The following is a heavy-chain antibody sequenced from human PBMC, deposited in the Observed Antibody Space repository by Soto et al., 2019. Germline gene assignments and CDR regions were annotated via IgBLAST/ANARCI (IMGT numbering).Heavy chain of an antibody. CDR2: INLNSGGT. CDR1: GYTFTDYY. J-gene: IGHJ3*02. CDR3: ARHSRNDFDI. V-gene: IGHV1-2*04. Sequence: ASVKVSCKASGYTFTDYYMHWVRQAPGQGLEWMGWINLNSGGTNYAQNFQGWVTMTRDTSISTAYMELSRLRSDDTAVYYCARHSRNDFDIWGQGTMVTVSS. D-gene: IGHD2-15*01.